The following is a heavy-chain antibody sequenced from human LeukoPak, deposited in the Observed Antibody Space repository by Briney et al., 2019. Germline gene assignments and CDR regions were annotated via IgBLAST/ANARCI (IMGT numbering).Heavy chain of an antibody. CDR3: ARGPPLAYYGTGGYYFFDY. V-gene: IGHV4-34*01. J-gene: IGHJ4*02. CDR2: VNHSGST. CDR1: GGSSGGYF. Sequence: PSETLSLTCSAYGGSSGGYFWSWIRQPPGEGLEWIGEVNHSGSTNYNPSLKSRVTISVDTSRTQFSLNLRSVTAADTAVYYCARGPPLAYYGTGGYYFFDYWGQGILVTVSP. D-gene: IGHD3-22*01.